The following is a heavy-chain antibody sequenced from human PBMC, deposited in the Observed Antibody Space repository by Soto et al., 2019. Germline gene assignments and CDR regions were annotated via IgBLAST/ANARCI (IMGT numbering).Heavy chain of an antibody. D-gene: IGHD1-26*01. CDR2: VSYDGTNK. Sequence: QVQLVESGGGVVQPGRSLRLSCAASGFTFSSYAMHWIRQAPGKGLEWVAVVSYDGTNKYYADSVKGRFTISRDNSKNTLYLQIKSLRAEDTAVYYCAQGVGATLKNYYYYGMDVWGQGTTVTVSS. CDR3: AQGVGATLKNYYYYGMDV. J-gene: IGHJ6*02. CDR1: GFTFSSYA. V-gene: IGHV3-30*18.